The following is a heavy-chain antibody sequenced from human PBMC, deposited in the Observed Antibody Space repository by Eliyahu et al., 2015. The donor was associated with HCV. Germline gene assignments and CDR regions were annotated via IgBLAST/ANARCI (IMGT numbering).Heavy chain of an antibody. V-gene: IGHV3-23*01. CDR2: ISGSGGTT. J-gene: IGHJ4*02. CDR3: AKDLEYSSGWYEDY. CDR1: GFTFSSYA. Sequence: EVQLLESGGGLVQPGGSLRLSCAASGFTFSSYAMGWVRQAPGKGLGWVSAISGSGGTTYYADSVKGRFSISRDNSKNTVYVQMNSLRVEDTAVYYCAKDLEYSSGWYEDYWGQGTLVTVSS. D-gene: IGHD6-19*01.